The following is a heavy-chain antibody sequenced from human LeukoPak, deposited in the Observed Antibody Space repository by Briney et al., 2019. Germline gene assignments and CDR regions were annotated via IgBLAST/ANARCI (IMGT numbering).Heavy chain of an antibody. CDR2: INHSGST. J-gene: IGHJ4*02. CDR3: ATLGDGYNLDY. Sequence: PSETLSLTCAVYGGSFSGYYWSWIRQPPGKGLEWIGEINHSGSTNYNPSLKSRVTISVDTSKNQFSLKLSSVTAADTAVYYCATLGDGYNLDYWGQGTLVTVSS. V-gene: IGHV4-34*01. D-gene: IGHD5-24*01. CDR1: GGSFSGYY.